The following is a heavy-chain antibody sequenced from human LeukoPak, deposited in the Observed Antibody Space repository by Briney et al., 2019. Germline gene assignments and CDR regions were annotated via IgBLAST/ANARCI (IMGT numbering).Heavy chain of an antibody. Sequence: SETLSLTCSVFDGSISNYYWSWIRQPPGKGLEWIGYAYYSGSTTYNPSLESRVTMSVDTSKNQFSLKLTAVTAADTAVYYCARNSAVATSRSWFDPWGLGTLVTVSS. J-gene: IGHJ5*02. D-gene: IGHD6-19*01. V-gene: IGHV4-59*08. CDR3: ARNSAVATSRSWFDP. CDR1: DGSISNYY. CDR2: AYYSGST.